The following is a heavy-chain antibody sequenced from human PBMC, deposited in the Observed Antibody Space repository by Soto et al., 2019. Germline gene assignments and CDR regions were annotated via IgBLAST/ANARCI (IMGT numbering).Heavy chain of an antibody. CDR3: ARDNLPYTSGPGAYYYVMDV. J-gene: IGHJ6*02. D-gene: IGHD1-1*01. CDR2: LIPIFNAA. V-gene: IGHV1-69*13. CDR1: GGNFNNHA. Sequence: SVKVSCKPSGGNFNNHAISWVRQAPGQGFEWMGGLIPIFNAANYAQKFQGRLTITADEYTSTVYMDLSSLRSDDTAVYYCARDNLPYTSGPGAYYYVMDVWGQGTTVTVSS.